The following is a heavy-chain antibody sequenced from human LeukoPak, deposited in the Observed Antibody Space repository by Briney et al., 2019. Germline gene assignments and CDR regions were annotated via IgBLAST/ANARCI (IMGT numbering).Heavy chain of an antibody. CDR1: GGSISSYY. J-gene: IGHJ4*02. CDR2: IYYSGST. CDR3: ARGVFGVAMNFDY. V-gene: IGHV4-59*01. Sequence: SETLSLTCTVSGGSISSYYWSWIRQPPGKGLEWIGYIYYSGSTNYNPSLKSRVTISVDTSKNQFSLKLSSVTAADTAVYDCARGVFGVAMNFDYWGQGTPVTVSS. D-gene: IGHD3-3*01.